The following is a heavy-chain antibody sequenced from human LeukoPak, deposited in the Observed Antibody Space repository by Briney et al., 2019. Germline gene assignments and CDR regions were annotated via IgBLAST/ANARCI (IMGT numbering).Heavy chain of an antibody. Sequence: ASVKVSCKASGYTFTSYGISWVRQAPGQGLEWMGWINPNSGGTNYAQKFQGRVTMTRDTSISTAYMELSRLRSDDTAVYYCARGGSSGYYYWGQGTLVTVSS. D-gene: IGHD3-22*01. CDR3: ARGGSSGYYY. CDR1: GYTFTSYG. V-gene: IGHV1-2*02. CDR2: INPNSGGT. J-gene: IGHJ4*02.